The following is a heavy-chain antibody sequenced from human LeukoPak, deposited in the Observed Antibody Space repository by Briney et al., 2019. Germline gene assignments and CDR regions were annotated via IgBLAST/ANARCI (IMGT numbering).Heavy chain of an antibody. CDR3: ARTDIVVVPAAIAYYYYYGMDV. CDR1: GFTFSSYA. D-gene: IGHD2-2*02. Sequence: GGSLRLSCAASGFTFSSYAMHWVRQAPGKGLEWVAVISYDGSNKYYADSVKGRFTISRDNSKNTLYLQMNSLRAEDTAVYYCARTDIVVVPAAIAYYYYYGMDVWGQGTTVTVSS. J-gene: IGHJ6*02. CDR2: ISYDGSNK. V-gene: IGHV3-30-3*01.